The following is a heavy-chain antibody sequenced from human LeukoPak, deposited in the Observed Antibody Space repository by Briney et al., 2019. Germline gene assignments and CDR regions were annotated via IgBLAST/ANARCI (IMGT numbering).Heavy chain of an antibody. CDR2: IIPILGTA. D-gene: IGHD2-15*01. CDR3: AGGKGFVGDFDS. CDR1: GGTFSSNA. V-gene: IGHV1-69*04. Sequence: SVKVSCKASGGTFSSNAISWVRQAPGQGPEWMGRIIPILGTAEYAEKFQGRVTITADKYTTTAYMELSSLKSEDTALYFCAGGKGFVGDFDSWGQGTLVTVSS. J-gene: IGHJ4*02.